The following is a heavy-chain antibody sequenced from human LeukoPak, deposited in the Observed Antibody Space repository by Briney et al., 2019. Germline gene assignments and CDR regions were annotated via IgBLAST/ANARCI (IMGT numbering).Heavy chain of an antibody. Sequence: GGTLRLSCAASGFTFSDYGMSWVRQAPGKGLEWVSTIGGRGGSTYFADSVKGRFTISRDNSKNTLYLQMNSLRAEDTAVYYCAKWFGYYYDTRAEYFQHWGQGTLVTVSS. CDR3: AKWFGYYYDTRAEYFQH. D-gene: IGHD3-22*01. J-gene: IGHJ1*01. CDR2: IGGRGGST. V-gene: IGHV3-23*01. CDR1: GFTFSDYG.